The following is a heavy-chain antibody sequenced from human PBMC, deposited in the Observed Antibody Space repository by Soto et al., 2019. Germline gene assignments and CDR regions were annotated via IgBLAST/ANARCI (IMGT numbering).Heavy chain of an antibody. D-gene: IGHD6-13*01. Sequence: GGSLRLSCAASGFTVSSNYMSWVRQAPGKGLEWVSVIYSGGSTYYADSVKGRFTISRDNSKNTLYLQMNSLRAEDTAVYYCARGGRIAAAGNYYYYYYGMDVWGQGNTVTVSS. V-gene: IGHV3-66*01. CDR1: GFTVSSNY. CDR3: ARGGRIAAAGNYYYYYYGMDV. CDR2: IYSGGST. J-gene: IGHJ6*02.